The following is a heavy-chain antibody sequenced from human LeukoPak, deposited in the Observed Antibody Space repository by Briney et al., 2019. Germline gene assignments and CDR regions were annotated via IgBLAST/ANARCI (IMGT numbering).Heavy chain of an antibody. Sequence: PGGSLRLSCAASGFTFSSYAMSSVRQAPGEGVEWVSAISGRGGSTYYADSVKGRFTISRDNSKNTLYMQMNSLRAEDTAVYYCAKDQSHDYGDYVYDYWGQGTLVTVSS. CDR1: GFTFSSYA. D-gene: IGHD4-17*01. V-gene: IGHV3-23*01. J-gene: IGHJ4*02. CDR2: ISGRGGST. CDR3: AKDQSHDYGDYVYDY.